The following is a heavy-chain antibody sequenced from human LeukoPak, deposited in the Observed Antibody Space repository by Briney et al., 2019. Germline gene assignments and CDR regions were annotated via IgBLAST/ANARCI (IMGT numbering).Heavy chain of an antibody. J-gene: IGHJ1*01. V-gene: IGHV1-8*01. CDR3: ARGGPVAATHKYFQH. CDR1: GYTFTSYD. Sequence: ASVKVSCKASGYTFTSYDINWVRQATGQGLEWMGWMHPNSGNTGYAQNFQGRVTMTRNTSISTAYMELSSLRSEDTAVYYCARGGPVAATHKYFQHWGQGTLVTVSS. D-gene: IGHD6-19*01. CDR2: MHPNSGNT.